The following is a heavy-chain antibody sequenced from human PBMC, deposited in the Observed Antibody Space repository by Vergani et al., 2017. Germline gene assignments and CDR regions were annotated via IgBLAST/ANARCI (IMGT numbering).Heavy chain of an antibody. J-gene: IGHJ4*02. CDR3: ARGAAAPFLEWLVRPTFDY. V-gene: IGHV4-34*01. D-gene: IGHD3-3*01. Sequence: QVQLQQWGAGLLKPSETLSLTCAVYGGSFSGYYWSWIRQPPGKGLEWIGEINHSGSTNYNPSLKSRVTISVDTSKNQFSLKLSSVTAAATAVYYCARGAAAPFLEWLVRPTFDYWGQGTLVTVSS. CDR1: GGSFSGYY. CDR2: INHSGST.